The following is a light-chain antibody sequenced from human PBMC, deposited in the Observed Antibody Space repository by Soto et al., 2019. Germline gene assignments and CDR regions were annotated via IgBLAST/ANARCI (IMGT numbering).Light chain of an antibody. CDR2: VGS. V-gene: IGKV2-28*01. CDR3: KQALQSPWT. Sequence: DITRAVSPNSLAVSAGGTTSISCRSSQSLVHSNGYNYLDWYLQKPGQSPQLLIYVGSNRASGIPDRFSGSGSGTDFTLKISRLQSDDVAVYYCKQALQSPWTVGQGTKLDIK. CDR1: QSLVHSNGYNY. J-gene: IGKJ1*01.